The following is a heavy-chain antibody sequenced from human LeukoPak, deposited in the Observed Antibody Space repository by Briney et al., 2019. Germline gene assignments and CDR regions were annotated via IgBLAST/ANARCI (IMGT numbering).Heavy chain of an antibody. CDR3: ARAELWFGELGGYYYYGMDV. J-gene: IGHJ6*04. D-gene: IGHD3-10*01. V-gene: IGHV3-30*04. Sequence: GRSLRLSCAASGFTFSSYAMHWVRQAPGKGLEWVAVISYDGSNKYYAASVKGRFTISRDNSKNTLYLQMNSLRAEDTAVYYCARAELWFGELGGYYYYGMDVWGKGTTVTVSS. CDR2: ISYDGSNK. CDR1: GFTFSSYA.